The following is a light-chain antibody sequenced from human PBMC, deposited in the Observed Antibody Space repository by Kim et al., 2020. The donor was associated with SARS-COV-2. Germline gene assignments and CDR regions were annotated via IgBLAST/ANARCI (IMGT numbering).Light chain of an antibody. CDR2: AVS. J-gene: IGLJ3*02. Sequence: SITIPCTGTSSDIGDYKYVSWYQQHPGKAPKLIIYAVSDRPSGISNRFSGSKSGNTASLTISRLQAEDEADYYCSSYTRSGTLYVVFGGGTQLTVL. CDR1: SSDIGDYKY. V-gene: IGLV2-14*03. CDR3: SSYTRSGTLYVV.